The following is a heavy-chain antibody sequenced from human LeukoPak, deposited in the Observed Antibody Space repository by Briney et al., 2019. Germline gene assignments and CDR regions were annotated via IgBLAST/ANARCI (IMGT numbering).Heavy chain of an antibody. J-gene: IGHJ4*02. Sequence: PGGSLRLSCVASGFTFSSYWITWVRQAPGKGLEWLANIKEDGSIQYYLDSVRGRFTISRDNAKTSVYLQLNSLRADDTAAHYCARDVWTGVAVSDYWGQGTLVTVSS. V-gene: IGHV3-7*01. CDR1: GFTFSSYW. CDR2: IKEDGSIQ. D-gene: IGHD6-19*01. CDR3: ARDVWTGVAVSDY.